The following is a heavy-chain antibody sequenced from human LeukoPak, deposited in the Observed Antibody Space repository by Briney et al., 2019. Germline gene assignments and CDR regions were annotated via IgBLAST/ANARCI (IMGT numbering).Heavy chain of an antibody. Sequence: GGSLRLSCAASGFTFSSYSMNWVRQAPGKGLEWVSSISSSSSYIYYADSVKGRFTISRDNAKNSLYLQMNSLRAEDTAVYYCATSTTVTTSPFDYWGQGTLVTVSS. CDR3: ATSTTVTTSPFDY. J-gene: IGHJ4*02. D-gene: IGHD4-17*01. V-gene: IGHV3-21*01. CDR2: ISSSSSYI. CDR1: GFTFSSYS.